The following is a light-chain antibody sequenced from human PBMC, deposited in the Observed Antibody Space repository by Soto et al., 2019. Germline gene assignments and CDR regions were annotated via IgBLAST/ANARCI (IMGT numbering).Light chain of an antibody. J-gene: IGKJ4*01. Sequence: EIVMTQSPATLSVSPGERATLSCRASQSVSNNLAWYQQKPGQAPRLLIFGASTRATGIPARFSGSGSGTDFTLSISSLQSEDFAVYYCQQYNNWPPLTFGGGTKWRSN. V-gene: IGKV3D-15*01. CDR3: QQYNNWPPLT. CDR1: QSVSNN. CDR2: GAS.